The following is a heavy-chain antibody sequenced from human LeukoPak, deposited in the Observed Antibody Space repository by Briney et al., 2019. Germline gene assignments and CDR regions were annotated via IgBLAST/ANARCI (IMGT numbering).Heavy chain of an antibody. Sequence: ASVKVSCKASGYTFTGYYMHWVRQAPGQGLEWMGWINPNSGGTNYAQKFQGRVTMTRDTSISTAYVELSRLRSDDTAVYYCARLIAVAGTGFDYWGQGTLVTVSS. J-gene: IGHJ4*02. CDR3: ARLIAVAGTGFDY. CDR1: GYTFTGYY. V-gene: IGHV1-2*02. CDR2: INPNSGGT. D-gene: IGHD6-19*01.